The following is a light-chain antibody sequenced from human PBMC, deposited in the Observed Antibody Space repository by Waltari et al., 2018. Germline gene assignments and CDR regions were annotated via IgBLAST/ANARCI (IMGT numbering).Light chain of an antibody. Sequence: IVLTQSPGTLSLSPGERAPLSCRASQSLTKKYLAWYQQKPGQAPRLLVYGASSRAAGIPDRFSGSGSGTDFTLTISRLEPEDFAVYYCQQYGSSIMYTFGQGTKLEIK. V-gene: IGKV3-20*01. J-gene: IGKJ2*01. CDR1: QSLTKKY. CDR2: GAS. CDR3: QQYGSSIMYT.